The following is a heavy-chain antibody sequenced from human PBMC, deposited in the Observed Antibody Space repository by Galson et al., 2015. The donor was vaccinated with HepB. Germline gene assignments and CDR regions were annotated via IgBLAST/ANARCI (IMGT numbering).Heavy chain of an antibody. CDR3: ARDRDSGLILASRFFYGMDV. J-gene: IGHJ6*02. V-gene: IGHV3-33*01. D-gene: IGHD2-8*02. CDR2: IWYDGSDE. CDR1: GFTFKSYG. Sequence: SLRLSRAASGFTFKSYGMHWVRQAPGKGLEWLALIWYDGSDEYYADSVKGRFTISRDNSNNTLYLQMNSLKAEDSAVYYCARDRDSGLILASRFFYGMDVWGQGTTVTVSS.